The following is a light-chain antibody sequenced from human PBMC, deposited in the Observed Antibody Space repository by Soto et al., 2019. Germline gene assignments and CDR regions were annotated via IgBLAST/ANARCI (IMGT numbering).Light chain of an antibody. Sequence: SYVLTQPPSVSVAPGKTARITCGGNNIGSKSVHWYQQKPGQAPVLVIYYDNDRPSGIPERFSGSNSGNTATLTISRVEAGDVADYYCQVWDSSSDLRGVFGGGTKVTVL. CDR1: NIGSKS. CDR3: QVWDSSSDLRGV. V-gene: IGLV3-21*04. CDR2: YDN. J-gene: IGLJ2*01.